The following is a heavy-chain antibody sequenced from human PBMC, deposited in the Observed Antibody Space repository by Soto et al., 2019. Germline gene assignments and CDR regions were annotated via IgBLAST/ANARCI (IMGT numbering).Heavy chain of an antibody. CDR2: ISYDGSEK. CDR3: AKALGELSPESYDY. V-gene: IGHV3-30*18. Sequence: QVQLVESGGGVVQPGTSLRLSCAASGFKFSFFAMHWVRQAPGKGLAWVAVISYDGSEKYYADSVKGRFSISRDNSKNTLTLQMNSLRPDDTAVYFCAKALGELSPESYDYWGQGTLITVSS. J-gene: IGHJ4*02. D-gene: IGHD3-16*02. CDR1: GFKFSFFA.